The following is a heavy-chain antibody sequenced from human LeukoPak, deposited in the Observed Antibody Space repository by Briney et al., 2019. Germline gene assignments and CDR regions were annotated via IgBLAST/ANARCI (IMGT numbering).Heavy chain of an antibody. CDR2: INPNSGGT. J-gene: IGHJ4*02. Sequence: GASVKVSCKASGYTFTGYYMHWVRQAPGQGLEWMGWINPNSGGTNYAQKFQGRVTMTRDTSISTAYMELSRLRSDDTAVYYCARDRGSGWWSDYWAQGTLVTVSP. CDR3: ARDRGSGWWSDY. D-gene: IGHD6-19*01. CDR1: GYTFTGYY. V-gene: IGHV1-2*02.